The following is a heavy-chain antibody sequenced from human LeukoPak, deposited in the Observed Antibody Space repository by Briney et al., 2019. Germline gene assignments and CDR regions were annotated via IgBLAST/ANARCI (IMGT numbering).Heavy chain of an antibody. D-gene: IGHD3-10*01. J-gene: IGHJ4*02. Sequence: SETLSLTCTVSGGSISSGSYYWSWIRQPAGKGLEWIGRIYTSGSTNYNPSLKSRVTISVDTSKNQFSLKLSSVTAADTAVYYCAREEFGYYFDYWGQGTLVTVSS. CDR3: AREEFGYYFDY. V-gene: IGHV4-61*02. CDR2: IYTSGST. CDR1: GGSISSGSYY.